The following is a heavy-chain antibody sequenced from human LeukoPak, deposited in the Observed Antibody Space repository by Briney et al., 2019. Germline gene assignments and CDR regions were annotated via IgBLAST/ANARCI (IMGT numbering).Heavy chain of an antibody. D-gene: IGHD5-24*01. V-gene: IGHV3-23*01. Sequence: GGSLRLSCAASGFTFSSYAMSWVRQAPGKGLEWVSAISGSGGSTYYADSVKGRFTISRDNSKNTLYLQMNSLRAEDTAVYYCAKDRGWLHFGGYFDLWGRGTLVTVSS. CDR1: GFTFSSYA. J-gene: IGHJ2*01. CDR3: AKDRGWLHFGGYFDL. CDR2: ISGSGGST.